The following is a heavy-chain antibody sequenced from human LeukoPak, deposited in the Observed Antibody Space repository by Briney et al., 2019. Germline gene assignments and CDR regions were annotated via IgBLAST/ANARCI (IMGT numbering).Heavy chain of an antibody. D-gene: IGHD3-16*01. CDR3: ARGHYDFAP. V-gene: IGHV4-59*08. CDR1: GGSISDHY. CDR2: IYKSEAP. Sequence: SETLSLTCSVSGGSISDHYWSWIRQPPGKGLEWIAYIYKSEAPNYNPSLNDRVTMSLDMSKNKFSLRLSSVTAADTAVYYCARGHYDFAPWGQGTLVTVSS. J-gene: IGHJ5*02.